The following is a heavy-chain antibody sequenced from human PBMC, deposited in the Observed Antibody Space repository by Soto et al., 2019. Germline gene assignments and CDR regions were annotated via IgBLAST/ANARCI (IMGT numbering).Heavy chain of an antibody. CDR2: INTGDGNT. Sequence: KFPPASVKVSCKASGYIFTTYPMHWVRQAPGQSLEWMGWINTGDGNTIYSQNFQARITITSDTSASTVYMELNSLSVEDTAVYYCARDYYGSGSQYNPLDFWGQGTLVTVSS. D-gene: IGHD3-10*01. CDR3: ARDYYGSGSQYNPLDF. J-gene: IGHJ4*02. CDR1: GYIFTTYP. V-gene: IGHV1-3*04.